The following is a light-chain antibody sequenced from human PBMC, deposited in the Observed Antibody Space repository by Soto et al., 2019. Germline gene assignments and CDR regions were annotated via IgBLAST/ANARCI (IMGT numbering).Light chain of an antibody. CDR2: AAS. V-gene: IGKV1-39*01. CDR1: QSISSN. CDR3: QQSYSTPRT. Sequence: DIQMTQSPSSLSASVGHRVTITCRASQSISSNLNWYQQKPGKAPKLLIYAASSLQSGVPSRISGSGSGTDFTLTISSLQPEDFTTYYCQQSYSTPRTFGQGTKVEIK. J-gene: IGKJ1*01.